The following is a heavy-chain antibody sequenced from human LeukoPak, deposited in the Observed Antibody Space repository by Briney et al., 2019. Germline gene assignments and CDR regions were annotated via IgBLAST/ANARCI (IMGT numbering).Heavy chain of an antibody. CDR2: INPSGGST. Sequence: ASVKVSCKASGYTFTSYYIHWVRQAPGQGLEWMGMINPSGGSTDYAQKYQGRVTVTRDSSTSTVYLELSSLRSEDTAVYYCATYYYGSGGPFGFDIWGQGTMVTVSS. J-gene: IGHJ3*02. V-gene: IGHV1-46*03. D-gene: IGHD3-10*01. CDR1: GYTFTSYY. CDR3: ATYYYGSGGPFGFDI.